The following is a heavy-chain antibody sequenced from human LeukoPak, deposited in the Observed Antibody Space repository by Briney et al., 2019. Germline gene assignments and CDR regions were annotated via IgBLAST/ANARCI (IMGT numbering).Heavy chain of an antibody. V-gene: IGHV1-18*01. Sequence: ASVKVSCKASGYTFTSYGISWVRQAPGQGLEWMGWISAYNGNTNYAQKFQGRVTITADESTSTAYMELSSLRSEDTAVYYCASDSSGYYFTPSGYWGQGTLVTVSS. CDR3: ASDSSGYYFTPSGY. CDR2: ISAYNGNT. J-gene: IGHJ4*02. CDR1: GYTFTSYG. D-gene: IGHD3-22*01.